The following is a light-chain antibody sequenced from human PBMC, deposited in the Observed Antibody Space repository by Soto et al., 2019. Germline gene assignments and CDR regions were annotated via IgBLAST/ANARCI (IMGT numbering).Light chain of an antibody. CDR2: GAS. CDR3: QQFDDSVT. J-gene: IGKJ5*01. Sequence: IVLTHSPGILTLSPGERATLSCRASHSVSRTYLAWYQQKPGQAPRLLMYGASDRATGTPGRFSGSGSGTDFTLTISGLEPEDSAVYYCQQFDDSVTFGQGTLPEV. V-gene: IGKV3-20*01. CDR1: HSVSRTY.